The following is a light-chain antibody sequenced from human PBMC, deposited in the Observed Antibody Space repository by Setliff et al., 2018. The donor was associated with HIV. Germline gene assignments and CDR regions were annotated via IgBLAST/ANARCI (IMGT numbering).Light chain of an antibody. J-gene: IGLJ3*02. CDR2: RNN. Sequence: QSVLTQPPSVSGAPGQRVTISCSGSSSNIGSNYVYWYQQLPGTAPKLLIYRNNQRPSGVPDRFSGSKSGTSASLAISGLRSEDEADYYCAAWDDSLSGLVFGGGTKVTVL. V-gene: IGLV1-47*01. CDR1: SSNIGSNY. CDR3: AAWDDSLSGLV.